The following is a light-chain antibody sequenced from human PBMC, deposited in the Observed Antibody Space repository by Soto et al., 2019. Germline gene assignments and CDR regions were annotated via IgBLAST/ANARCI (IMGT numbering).Light chain of an antibody. Sequence: QSVLTQPPSVSGAPGQRVTISYTGSSSNIGAGYDVHWYQQLPGTAPKLLIYGNNNRPSGVPDRFSGSKSGTSASLAITGLQAEYEADYYGQSYDSSLSGWVFGGGTKLTVL. CDR3: QSYDSSLSGWV. V-gene: IGLV1-40*01. J-gene: IGLJ3*02. CDR2: GNN. CDR1: SSNIGAGYD.